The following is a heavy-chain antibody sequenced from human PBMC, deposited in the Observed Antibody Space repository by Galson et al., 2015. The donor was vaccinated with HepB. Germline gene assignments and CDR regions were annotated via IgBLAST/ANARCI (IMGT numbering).Heavy chain of an antibody. Sequence: SLRLSCAASGFTFSSYGMHWVRQAPGKGLEWVAVISYDGSNKYYADSVKGRFTISRDNSKNTLYLQMNSLRAEDTAVYYCAKDQAQIVGALNYWGQGTLVTVSS. D-gene: IGHD1-26*01. CDR1: GFTFSSYG. J-gene: IGHJ4*02. CDR3: AKDQAQIVGALNY. V-gene: IGHV3-30*18. CDR2: ISYDGSNK.